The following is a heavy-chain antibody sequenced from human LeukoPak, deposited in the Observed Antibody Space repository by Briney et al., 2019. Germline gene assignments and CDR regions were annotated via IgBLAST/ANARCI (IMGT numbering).Heavy chain of an antibody. CDR2: IYHSGST. V-gene: IGHV4-30-2*01. CDR3: ARRPHPYYYYGMDV. Sequence: PSQTLSLTCAVSGGSIRRGGYSWSWIPQPPGKGLEWIGYIYHSGSTYYNPSLKSRVTISVDRSKSQFSLKLSSVTAADTAVYYCARRPHPYYYYGMDVWGKGTTVTVSS. J-gene: IGHJ6*04. CDR1: GGSIRRGGYS.